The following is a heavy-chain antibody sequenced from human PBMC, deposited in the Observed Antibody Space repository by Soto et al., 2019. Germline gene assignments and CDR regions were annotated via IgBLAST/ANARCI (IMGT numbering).Heavy chain of an antibody. J-gene: IGHJ6*02. CDR2: ISGSGATT. D-gene: IGHD4-17*01. Sequence: PGGSLRLSCAASGFTFSSYAMTWVRQAPGKGLEWVSGISGSGATTSYADSVKGRFTVSRDNSKNTLYLQMNSLRSEDTAVYYCARDTAPSDVWGQGTTVTVSS. CDR1: GFTFSSYA. CDR3: ARDTAPSDV. V-gene: IGHV3-23*01.